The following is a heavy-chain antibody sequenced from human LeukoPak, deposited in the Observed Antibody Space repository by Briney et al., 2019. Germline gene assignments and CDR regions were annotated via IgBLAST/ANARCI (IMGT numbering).Heavy chain of an antibody. CDR2: MSYIGLT. CDR1: GDSIRTTSYW. Sequence: SETLSLTCTVSGDSIRTTSYWWGWIRQSPAKGLEWIGSMSYIGLTSYNPSLKNRVTISVDTSKNQFSLHLSSVTAADTAVYYCTRLPLDYSLDYWGQGTLVSVSS. V-gene: IGHV4-39*01. D-gene: IGHD4-11*01. CDR3: TRLPLDYSLDY. J-gene: IGHJ4*02.